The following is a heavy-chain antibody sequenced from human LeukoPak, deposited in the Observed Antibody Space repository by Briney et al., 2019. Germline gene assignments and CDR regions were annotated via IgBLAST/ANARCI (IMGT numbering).Heavy chain of an antibody. V-gene: IGHV1-18*01. CDR3: ARAGDTNWFDP. CDR1: GYTFTSYG. D-gene: IGHD3-16*01. Sequence: ASVKVSCKASGYTFTSYGISWVRQAPGQGLEWMGWISAYNGNTNYAQKFQGRVTMTRDTSISTAYMELSRLRSDDTAVYYCARAGDTNWFDPWGQGTLVTVSS. CDR2: ISAYNGNT. J-gene: IGHJ5*02.